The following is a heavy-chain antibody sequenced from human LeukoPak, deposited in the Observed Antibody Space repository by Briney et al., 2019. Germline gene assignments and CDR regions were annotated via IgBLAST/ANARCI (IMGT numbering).Heavy chain of an antibody. D-gene: IGHD2-15*01. CDR2: IYSGGGT. CDR3: ASKYCSGGICYSGLGY. V-gene: IGHV3-66*01. CDR1: GFTVSSNY. Sequence: PGGSLRLSCAASGFTVSSNYMSWVRQAPGKGLEWVSFIYSGGGTYYADSVKGRFTISRDNSKNTLYLQMNSLRAEDTAVYYCASKYCSGGICYSGLGYWGQGTLVTVPS. J-gene: IGHJ4*02.